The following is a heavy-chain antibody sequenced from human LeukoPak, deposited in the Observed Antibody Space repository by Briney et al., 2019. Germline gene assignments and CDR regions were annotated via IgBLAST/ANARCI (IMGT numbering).Heavy chain of an antibody. CDR2: IYDRGPV. J-gene: IGHJ5*01. D-gene: IGHD3-10*01. V-gene: IGHV4-30-2*06. Sequence: KPSESLSLTCTVSGYAITSGGFSWNWIRQSPGKGLEWIGCIYDRGPVYYNPSLKSRFTISVDRPKNQFFLNVTSLTAADTAVYFCARSRQASGLFNSWGQGTLVVVSS. CDR3: ARSRQASGLFNS. CDR1: GYAITSGGFS.